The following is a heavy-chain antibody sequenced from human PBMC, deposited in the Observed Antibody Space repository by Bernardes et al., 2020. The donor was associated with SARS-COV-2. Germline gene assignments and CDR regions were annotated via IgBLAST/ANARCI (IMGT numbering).Heavy chain of an antibody. Sequence: GALRLSCVASGFTFSSYDMHWVRQATGKGLEWVSGIGTAGDTYYLASVKGRFTISRENAKNSLYLQMNSLRAGDTAVYYCARGTLGFDPWGQGTLVTVSS. CDR1: GFTFSSYD. D-gene: IGHD3-16*01. J-gene: IGHJ5*02. CDR3: ARGTLGFDP. V-gene: IGHV3-13*01. CDR2: IGTAGDT.